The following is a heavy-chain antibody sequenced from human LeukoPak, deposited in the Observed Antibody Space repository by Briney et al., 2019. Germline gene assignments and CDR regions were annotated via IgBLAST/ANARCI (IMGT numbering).Heavy chain of an antibody. D-gene: IGHD5-18*01. CDR2: ISSSGSTI. CDR3: ARGGMVTVRRAFDI. CDR1: GFTFSSYE. J-gene: IGHJ3*02. Sequence: GGSLRLFCAASGFTFSSYEMNWVRQAPGKGLEWVSYISSSGSTIYYADSVKGRFTISRDNAKNSLYLQMNSLRAEDTAVYYCARGGMVTVRRAFDIWGQGTMVTVSS. V-gene: IGHV3-48*03.